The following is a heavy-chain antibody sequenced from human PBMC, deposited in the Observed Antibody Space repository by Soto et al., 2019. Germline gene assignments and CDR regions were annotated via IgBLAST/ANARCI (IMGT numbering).Heavy chain of an antibody. J-gene: IGHJ5*02. CDR3: ARHEMATVVTLSWFDP. CDR1: GGSISSGAYS. Sequence: PSETLSLSCAVAGGSISSGAYSWSWIRQPPGKGLEWVGYIYYSGSTYYNPSLKSRVTISVDTSKNQFSLKLSSVTAADTAVYYCARHEMATVVTLSWFDPWGQGTLVTVSS. V-gene: IGHV4-30-2*03. D-gene: IGHD4-17*01. CDR2: IYYSGST.